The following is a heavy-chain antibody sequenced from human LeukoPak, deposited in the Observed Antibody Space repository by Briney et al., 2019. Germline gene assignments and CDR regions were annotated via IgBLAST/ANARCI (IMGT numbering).Heavy chain of an antibody. D-gene: IGHD5-24*01. CDR1: GGSFSTYY. V-gene: IGHV4-34*01. CDR3: TANQHRDGPLNY. CDR2: VNHSGSI. J-gene: IGHJ4*02. Sequence: PSETLSLTCAVSGGSFSTYYWSWIRQPPGKGLEWIGEVNHSGSINYSPSLMTRVTMSVDTSMNQLSLKLTSVTAADTAVYYCTANQHRDGPLNYWGQGTLVTVSS.